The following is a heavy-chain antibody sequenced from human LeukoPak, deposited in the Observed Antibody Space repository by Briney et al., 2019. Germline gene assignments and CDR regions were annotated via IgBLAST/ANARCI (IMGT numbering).Heavy chain of an antibody. D-gene: IGHD2-21*02. CDR3: AMTVRSDAFDI. CDR2: IIPIFGTA. CDR1: GGTFSSYA. Sequence: GASVKVSCKASGGTFSSYAISWVRQGPGQGLERMGGIIPIFGTANYAQKFQGRVTITADKSTSTAYMELSSLRSEDTAVYYCAMTVRSDAFDIWGQGTMVTVSS. V-gene: IGHV1-69*06. J-gene: IGHJ3*02.